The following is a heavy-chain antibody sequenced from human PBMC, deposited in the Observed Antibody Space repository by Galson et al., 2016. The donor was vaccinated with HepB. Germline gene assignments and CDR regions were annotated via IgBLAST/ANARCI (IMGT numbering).Heavy chain of an antibody. D-gene: IGHD1-26*01. Sequence: SLRLSCAASEFTFSSYGMHWVRQAPGKGLEWVAVISYDGSNKYYADSVKGRFTISRDNSKNTLYLQMNSLRAEDMAVYYCARGYFRGGSYLYYYDMDVWGQGTTVTVSS. CDR1: EFTFSSYG. CDR3: ARGYFRGGSYLYYYDMDV. CDR2: ISYDGSNK. V-gene: IGHV3-30*03. J-gene: IGHJ6*02.